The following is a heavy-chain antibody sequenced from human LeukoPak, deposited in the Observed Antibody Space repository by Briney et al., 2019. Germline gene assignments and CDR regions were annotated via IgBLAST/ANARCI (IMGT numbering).Heavy chain of an antibody. V-gene: IGHV4-59*01. D-gene: IGHD2-2*01. Sequence: PSETLSLTCTVSRGSIRSDYWTWIRQPPGKGLEWIGYMYYSGSTSHNPSLKSRVTMSVDTSKNQFSLKLRSVTAADTAVYYCARVGSDSYYGAFDIWGQGAMVTVSS. J-gene: IGHJ3*02. CDR1: RGSIRSDY. CDR2: MYYSGST. CDR3: ARVGSDSYYGAFDI.